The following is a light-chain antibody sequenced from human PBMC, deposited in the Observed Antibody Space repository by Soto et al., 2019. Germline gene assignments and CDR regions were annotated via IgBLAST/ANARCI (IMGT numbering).Light chain of an antibody. CDR1: HSVSSSY. Sequence: EIVLTQSPGTLSLSPGERATLSCRASHSVSSSYLAWYQQKPGQAPRLLIYRASSRATGIPDRLSGSGSGTDFTLTISRLEPEDFAVYYCQQYGSSPRTFGQGTKVEIK. CDR2: RAS. CDR3: QQYGSSPRT. J-gene: IGKJ1*01. V-gene: IGKV3-20*01.